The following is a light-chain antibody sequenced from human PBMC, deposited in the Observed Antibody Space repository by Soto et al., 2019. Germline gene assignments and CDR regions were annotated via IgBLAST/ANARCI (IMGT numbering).Light chain of an antibody. CDR3: SSYTGSSDV. V-gene: IGLV2-8*01. CDR2: EVS. J-gene: IGLJ1*01. CDR1: GSDVGDYNY. Sequence: QSALTQPPSASGSPGQSVTISCTGTGSDVGDYNYVSWYQQQPGKAPKLMIYEVSKRPSGVPDRFSGSKSGNMASLTVSGIHAEEEANYYCSSYTGSSDVFGTGTKVTVL.